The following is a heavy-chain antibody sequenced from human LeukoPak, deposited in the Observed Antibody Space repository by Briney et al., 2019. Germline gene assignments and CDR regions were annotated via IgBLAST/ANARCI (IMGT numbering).Heavy chain of an antibody. CDR1: GGSFSGYY. CDR3: ARQDIVVLNTFDY. CDR2: INHSGST. J-gene: IGHJ4*02. D-gene: IGHD5-12*01. Sequence: SETLSPTCAVYGGSFSGYYWSWIRQPPGKGLEWIGEINHSGSTYYNPSLKSRVTISIDTSKNQFSLKLSSVTAADTAVYYCARQDIVVLNTFDYWGQGTLVTVSS. V-gene: IGHV4-34*01.